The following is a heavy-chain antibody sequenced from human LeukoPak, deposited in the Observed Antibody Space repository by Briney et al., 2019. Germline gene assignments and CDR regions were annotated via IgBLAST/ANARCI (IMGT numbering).Heavy chain of an antibody. CDR3: ARAREWSGTLGY. V-gene: IGHV4-59*01. CDR2: IYYSGST. CDR1: GGSISSYY. J-gene: IGHJ4*02. Sequence: SETLSLTCTVSGGSISSYYWSWIRQPPGKGLEWIGYIYYSGSTNYNPSPKRRVTISVDTSKNQFSLKLSSVTAADTAVYYCARAREWSGTLGYWGQGTLVTVSS. D-gene: IGHD3-3*01.